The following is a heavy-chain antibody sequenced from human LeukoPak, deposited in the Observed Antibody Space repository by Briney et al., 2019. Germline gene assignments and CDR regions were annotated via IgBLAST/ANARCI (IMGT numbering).Heavy chain of an antibody. D-gene: IGHD3-10*01. J-gene: IGHJ4*02. CDR1: GGSFSGYY. V-gene: IGHV4-34*01. CDR2: INHSGST. Sequence: SETLSLTFAVYGGSFSGYYWSWIRQPPGKGLEWIGEINHSGSTNYNPSIKSRVTISEDTSKNQFSLKLSSVTAADTAVYYCARGRPILLWFREFRYYFDYWGQGTLVAVSS. CDR3: ARGRPILLWFREFRYYFDY.